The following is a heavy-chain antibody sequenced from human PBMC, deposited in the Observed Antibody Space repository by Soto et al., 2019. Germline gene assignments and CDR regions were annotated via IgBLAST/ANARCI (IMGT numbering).Heavy chain of an antibody. V-gene: IGHV4-31*02. J-gene: IGHJ6*02. CDR3: ARDFYGSGSSDYYYYYGMDV. D-gene: IGHD3-10*01. Sequence: GSTYSNPSLKSRVTISVDTSKNQFSLKLSSVTAADTAVYYCARDFYGSGSSDYYYYYGMDVWGQGTTVTVSS. CDR2: GST.